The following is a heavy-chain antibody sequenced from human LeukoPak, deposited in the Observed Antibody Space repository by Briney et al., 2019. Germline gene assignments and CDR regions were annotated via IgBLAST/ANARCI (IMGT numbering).Heavy chain of an antibody. V-gene: IGHV1-69*04. J-gene: IGHJ3*02. CDR3: ARDLGYCAGASCSRWGYGFGI. CDR1: GGTFVSFT. CDR2: IIPMLGMS. Sequence: SVKVSCXASGGTFVSFTISWVRQAPGQGLEWMGRIIPMLGMSNYTQKFQDRVTITADKSTSTAYMELSGLRSEDTAVYYCARDLGYCAGASCSRWGYGFGIWGQGTKVIVSS. D-gene: IGHD2-8*02.